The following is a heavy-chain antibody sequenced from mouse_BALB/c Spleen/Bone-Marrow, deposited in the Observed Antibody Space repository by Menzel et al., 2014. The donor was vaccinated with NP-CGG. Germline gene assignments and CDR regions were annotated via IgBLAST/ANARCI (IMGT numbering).Heavy chain of an antibody. J-gene: IGHJ2*01. V-gene: IGHV1-80*01. CDR2: IYPGDGDT. CDR3: ARGGISVDY. Sequence: QVQLQQSGAELVRPGSSVKISCKASGYAFSVYWMNWVKQRPGQSLEWIGQIYPGDGDTNYNGKFKGRATLTADKSSNTAYMRLSSLTSEDSAVYFCARGGISVDYWGQGTTLTVSS. CDR1: GYAFSVYW.